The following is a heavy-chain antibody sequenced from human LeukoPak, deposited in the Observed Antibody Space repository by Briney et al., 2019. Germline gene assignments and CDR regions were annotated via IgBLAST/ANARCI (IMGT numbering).Heavy chain of an antibody. CDR3: ARFGVPARRDSDYDLTTRSFEY. CDR2: ISYDGSNK. D-gene: IGHD5-12*01. J-gene: IGHJ4*02. CDR1: GFTFNNYP. V-gene: IGHV3-30-3*01. Sequence: GESLRLSCAASGFTFNNYPMHWVRQSPGKGLEWVAVISYDGSNKYYADSVKGRFTISRDNSKNTMFLYMNSLRTEDTAVYYCARFGVPARRDSDYDLTTRSFEYWGQGSLVTVSS.